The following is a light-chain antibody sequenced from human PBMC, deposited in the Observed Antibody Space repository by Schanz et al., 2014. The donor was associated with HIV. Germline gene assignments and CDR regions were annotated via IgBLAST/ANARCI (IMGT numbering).Light chain of an antibody. J-gene: IGLJ2*01. CDR1: RSNIGSRT. CDR2: NDN. CDR3: AAWDDSLNGPV. Sequence: QSVLTQPPSASGTPGQRVTISCSGSRSNIGSRTVDWYYQLPGTAPRLLIHNDNQRPSGVPDRFSGSKSGTSASLAISGLQSEDEADYYCAAWDDSLNGPVFGGGTKLTVL. V-gene: IGLV1-44*01.